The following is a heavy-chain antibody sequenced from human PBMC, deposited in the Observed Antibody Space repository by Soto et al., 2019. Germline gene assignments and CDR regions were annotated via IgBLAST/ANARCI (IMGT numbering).Heavy chain of an antibody. V-gene: IGHV3-30*19. J-gene: IGHJ4*02. CDR3: GRCSSTSCHLGADY. CDR2: ISYDGSNK. Sequence: QVQLVESGGGVVQPGRSLRLSCAASGFTFSSYGMHWVRQAPGKGLEWVAVISYDGSNKYYADSVKGRFTISRDNSKNTLYLQMNSLRTEDTAVYYCGRCSSTSCHLGADYWGQGTLVAVSS. D-gene: IGHD2-2*01. CDR1: GFTFSSYG.